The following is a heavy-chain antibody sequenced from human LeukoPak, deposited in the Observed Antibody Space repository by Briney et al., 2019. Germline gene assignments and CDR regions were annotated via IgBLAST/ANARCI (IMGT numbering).Heavy chain of an antibody. CDR1: GVSISSSNSY. V-gene: IGHV4-39*01. CDR3: ARQTGSGLFILP. CDR2: IYYSGNT. J-gene: IGHJ4*02. Sequence: SETLSLTCTASGVSISSSNSYWGWIRQPPGKGLEWIGSIYYSGNTYYNASLKSQVSISIDTSKNQFSLRLTSVTAADTAVYYCARQTGSGLFILPGGQGILVTVSS. D-gene: IGHD3/OR15-3a*01.